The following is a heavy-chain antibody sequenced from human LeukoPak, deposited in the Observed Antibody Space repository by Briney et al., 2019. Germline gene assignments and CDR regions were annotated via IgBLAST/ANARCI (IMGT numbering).Heavy chain of an antibody. Sequence: ASVKVSCKASGYTFTSYGISWVRQAPGQGLEWMGWISAYNGNTNYAQKLQGRVTMTTDTSTSTAYMELRSLRSDDTAVYYCARDHRLNANYYDSSGDYWGQRTLVTVSS. V-gene: IGHV1-18*01. J-gene: IGHJ4*02. CDR3: ARDHRLNANYYDSSGDY. D-gene: IGHD3-22*01. CDR1: GYTFTSYG. CDR2: ISAYNGNT.